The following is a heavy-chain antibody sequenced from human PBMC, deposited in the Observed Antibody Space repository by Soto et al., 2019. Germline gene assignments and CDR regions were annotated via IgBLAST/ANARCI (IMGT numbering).Heavy chain of an antibody. J-gene: IGHJ5*02. CDR2: LIPIFGAA. V-gene: IGHV1-69*01. CDR3: ARGRSSPNFDP. CDR1: GGTFTNYV. D-gene: IGHD6-6*01. Sequence: QVQLVQSGAEVRKPGSSVKVSCQISGGTFTNYVISWLRQAPGQGLEWMGGLIPIFGAANLAQKFQGRVTTTADEATITVNMELSSLTSEDTAVYYCARGRSSPNFDPWGQGTLVTVSS.